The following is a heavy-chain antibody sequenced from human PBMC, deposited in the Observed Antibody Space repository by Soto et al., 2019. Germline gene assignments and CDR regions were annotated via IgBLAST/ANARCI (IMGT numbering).Heavy chain of an antibody. Sequence: QITLNESGPTVVRPTETLTLTCRFSGFALTTSGVGVAWIRQSPVKAPEWLALIYWDDDKRYSASLKSRVTITKDTSKTQVVLTVSDLDPTDTATYSCAHRVLRTVFGLVTTTVIYFDFWGQGTPVAVSS. CDR2: IYWDDDK. CDR3: AHRVLRTVFGLVTTTVIYFDF. V-gene: IGHV2-5*02. J-gene: IGHJ4*02. D-gene: IGHD3-3*01. CDR1: GFALTTSGVG.